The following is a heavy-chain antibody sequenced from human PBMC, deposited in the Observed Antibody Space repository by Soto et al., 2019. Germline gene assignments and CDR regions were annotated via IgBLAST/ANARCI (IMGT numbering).Heavy chain of an antibody. J-gene: IGHJ4*02. V-gene: IGHV1-18*01. CDR1: GYTFTSYG. CDR3: ASPRPKDYDILTGPFDY. D-gene: IGHD3-9*01. Sequence: ASVKVSCKASGYTFTSYGISWVRQAPGQGLEWMGWINADNGNTKYSQKLQGRVTMTTDTSTSTAYMELSSLRSEDTAVYYCASPRPKDYDILTGPFDYWGQGTLVTVS. CDR2: INADNGNT.